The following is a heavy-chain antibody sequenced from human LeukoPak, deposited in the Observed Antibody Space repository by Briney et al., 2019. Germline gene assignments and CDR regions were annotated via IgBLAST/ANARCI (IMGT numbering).Heavy chain of an antibody. CDR2: IIPIFGTA. J-gene: IGHJ4*02. CDR1: GGTFSSYG. Sequence: ASVKVSCKASGGTFSSYGISWVRQAPGQGLEWMGGIIPIFGTANYAQKFQGRVTITADESTSTAYMELSSLRSEDTAVYYCGTYYYDSSGPYYFDYWGQGTLVTVSS. CDR3: GTYYYDSSGPYYFDY. V-gene: IGHV1-69*13. D-gene: IGHD3-22*01.